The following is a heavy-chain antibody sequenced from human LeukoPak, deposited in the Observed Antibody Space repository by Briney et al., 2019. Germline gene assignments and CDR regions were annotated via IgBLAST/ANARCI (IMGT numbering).Heavy chain of an antibody. J-gene: IGHJ3*02. CDR3: ARDPTINYYDSSGYSDAFDI. D-gene: IGHD3-22*01. Sequence: ASVKVSCKVSGYTLTELSMHWVRQAPGKGLEWMGGFDPEDGETIYAQKFQGRVTMTEDTSTDTAYMELSSLRSEDTAVYYCARDPTINYYDSSGYSDAFDIWGQGTMVTVSS. V-gene: IGHV1-24*01. CDR1: GYTLTELS. CDR2: FDPEDGET.